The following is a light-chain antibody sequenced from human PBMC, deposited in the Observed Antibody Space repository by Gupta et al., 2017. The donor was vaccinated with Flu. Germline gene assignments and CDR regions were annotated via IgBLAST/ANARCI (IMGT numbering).Light chain of an antibody. V-gene: IGLV1-44*01. J-gene: IGLJ3*02. CDR3: ASWDDSLNGRV. Sequence: SSLIQPHSASGTPGPRVIISCSGSNSNLGDNTVSFFHQGPGTAPKLLIYDNRERPPGVPDRFSGSKSGTSASLAISGLLSEDEADYYCASWDDSLNGRVFGGGTKMTVL. CDR2: DNR. CDR1: NSNLGDNT.